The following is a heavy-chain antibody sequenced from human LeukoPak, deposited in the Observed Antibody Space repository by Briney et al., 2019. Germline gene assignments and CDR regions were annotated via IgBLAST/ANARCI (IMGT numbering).Heavy chain of an antibody. V-gene: IGHV3-21*01. Sequence: SGGSLRLSCAASGFTFSSYSMNWVRQAPGKGLEWVSSISSSSSYIYYADSVKGRFTISRDNAKNSLYLQMNSLRAEDTAVYYCARSQQLVQRAYFDYWGQGTLVTVSS. CDR2: ISSSSSYI. CDR3: ARSQQLVQRAYFDY. D-gene: IGHD6-13*01. CDR1: GFTFSSYS. J-gene: IGHJ4*02.